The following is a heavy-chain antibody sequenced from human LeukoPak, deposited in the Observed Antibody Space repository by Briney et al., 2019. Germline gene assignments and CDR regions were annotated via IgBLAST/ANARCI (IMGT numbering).Heavy chain of an antibody. CDR1: GGSFSGYY. Sequence: SETLSLTCAVYGGSFSGYYWSWIRQPPGKGLEWIGEINHSGSTNYNPSLKSRVTISVDTSKNQFSLKLSSVTAADTAVYHCARRGLDIVVVPAAIGGYEDGFPFDYWGQGTLVTVSS. CDR2: INHSGST. J-gene: IGHJ4*02. V-gene: IGHV4-34*01. CDR3: ARRGLDIVVVPAAIGGYEDGFPFDY. D-gene: IGHD2-2*01.